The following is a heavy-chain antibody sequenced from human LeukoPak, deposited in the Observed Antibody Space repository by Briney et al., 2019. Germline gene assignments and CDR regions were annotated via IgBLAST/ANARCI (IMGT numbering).Heavy chain of an antibody. CDR2: ISGNSDTI. CDR1: GFTFSGYA. D-gene: IGHD3-3*01. J-gene: IGHJ6*03. CDR3: AKMSLRFLEWSPYMDV. V-gene: IGHV3-23*01. Sequence: GGSLRLSCAASGFTFSGYAMNWVRQAPGKGLEWVSGISGNSDTIHYADSVKGRFTISRDNFKNTVYLQMNSLRVDDTAVYYCAKMSLRFLEWSPYMDVWGKGTTVTVSS.